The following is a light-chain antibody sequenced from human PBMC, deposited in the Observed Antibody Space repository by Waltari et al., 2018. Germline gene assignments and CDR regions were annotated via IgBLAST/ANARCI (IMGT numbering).Light chain of an antibody. CDR3: ISHAGSSAV. CDR2: DVT. CDR1: SSAVGAYDY. V-gene: IGLV2-8*01. J-gene: IGLJ2*01. Sequence: QSALTQPPSVSGSPGQSVTMSCTGTSSAVGAYDYVSWYQQHAGKAPKLNIYDVTTRPSGVPDRFSGSKSGNTASLTVSGLQAQDEADYYCISHAGSSAVFGGGTKLTVL.